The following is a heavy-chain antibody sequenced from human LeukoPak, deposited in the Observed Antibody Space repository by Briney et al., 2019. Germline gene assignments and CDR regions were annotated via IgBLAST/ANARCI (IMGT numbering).Heavy chain of an antibody. CDR3: AKDKNRATVVTFYYYGMDV. V-gene: IGHV3-23*01. D-gene: IGHD4-23*01. Sequence: GGSLRLSCAASGFTFSSYAMSSVRQAPGKGLEWVSAISGSGGSTYYADSVKGRFTISRDNSKNTLYLQMNSLRAEDTAVYYCAKDKNRATVVTFYYYGMDVWGQGTTVTVSS. CDR1: GFTFSSYA. J-gene: IGHJ6*02. CDR2: ISGSGGST.